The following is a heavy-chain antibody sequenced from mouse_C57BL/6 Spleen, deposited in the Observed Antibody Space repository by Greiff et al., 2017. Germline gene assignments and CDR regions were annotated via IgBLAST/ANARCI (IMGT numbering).Heavy chain of an antibody. CDR2: INPNNGGT. CDR3: ARGDYEGYFDY. V-gene: IGHV1-26*01. CDR1: GYTFTDYY. Sequence: EVQLQQSGPELVKPGASVKISCKASGYTFTDYYMNWVKQSHGKSLEWIGDINPNNGGTSYNQKFKGKATLTVDKSSSTAYMELRSLTSEDSAVYYCARGDYEGYFDYWGQGTTLTVSS. D-gene: IGHD2-4*01. J-gene: IGHJ2*01.